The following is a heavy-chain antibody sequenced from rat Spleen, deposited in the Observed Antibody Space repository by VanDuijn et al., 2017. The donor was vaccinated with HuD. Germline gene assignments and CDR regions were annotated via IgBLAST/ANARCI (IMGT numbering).Heavy chain of an antibody. D-gene: IGHD1-4*01. CDR1: GITFTNYW. Sequence: EVQLVESGGGLVQPGMSLRLSCVTSGITFTNYWMTWIRQAPGKGLEWIASITNGDGIPYYLDSVKGRFTISRDDAKNSLYLKMTSLRSEDTATYYCSPLPGSNLDYWGQGVMVTVSS. CDR3: SPLPGSNLDY. J-gene: IGHJ2*01. V-gene: IGHV5-31*01. CDR2: ITNGDGIP.